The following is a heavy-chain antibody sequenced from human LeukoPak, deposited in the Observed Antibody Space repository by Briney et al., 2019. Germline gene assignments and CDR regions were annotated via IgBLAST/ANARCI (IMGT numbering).Heavy chain of an antibody. J-gene: IGHJ4*02. V-gene: IGHV4-39*01. D-gene: IGHD6-19*01. CDR1: GGSISSSSYY. CDR3: ARPAGYSSGRGDY. CDR2: IYYSGST. Sequence: SETLSLTCTVSGGSISSSSYYWGWIRQPPGTGLEWIGSIYYSGSTYYNPSLKSRVTISVDTSKNQFSLKLSSVTAADTAVYYCARPAGYSSGRGDYWGQGTLVTVSS.